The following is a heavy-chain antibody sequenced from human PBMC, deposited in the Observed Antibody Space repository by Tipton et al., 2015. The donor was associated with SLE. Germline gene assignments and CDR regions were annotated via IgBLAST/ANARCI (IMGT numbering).Heavy chain of an antibody. CDR2: IYYSGST. CDR1: GGSISSGGHY. D-gene: IGHD3-16*01. CDR3: ARRDGGGYFDL. Sequence: TLSLTCTVSGGSISSGGHYWSWIRQHPGKGLEWIGYIYYSGSTFYNPSLNGRVTISVDTSKNQFSLKLTSVTAADTAVYYCARRDGGGYFDLWGRGSLVTVSS. J-gene: IGHJ2*01. V-gene: IGHV4-31*03.